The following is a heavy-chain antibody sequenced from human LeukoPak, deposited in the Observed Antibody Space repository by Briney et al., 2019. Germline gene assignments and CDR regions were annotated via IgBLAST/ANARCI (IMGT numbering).Heavy chain of an antibody. D-gene: IGHD3-10*01. CDR2: INHSGST. V-gene: IGHV4-34*01. CDR1: GGSFSGCY. CDR3: ARFMGSGSYHRPYYYYYYMDV. J-gene: IGHJ6*03. Sequence: SETLSLTCAVYGGSFSGCYWSWIRQPPGKGLEWIGEINHSGSTNYNPSLKSRFTISVDTSKNQFSLKLSSVTAADTAVYYCARFMGSGSYHRPYYYYYYMDVWGKGTTVTISS.